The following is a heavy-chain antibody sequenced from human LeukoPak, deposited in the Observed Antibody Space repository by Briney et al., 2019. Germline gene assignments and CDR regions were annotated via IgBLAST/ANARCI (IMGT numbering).Heavy chain of an antibody. CDR1: GGSVNSVSFD. CDR3: ARITFVRGVITGIDY. D-gene: IGHD3-10*01. V-gene: IGHV4-61*01. Sequence: PSETLSLTCTVSGGSVNSVSFDWSWIRQPPGKGLEWIGYIYYSGSTNYHPSLKSRVTISIDTSEHQFSLTLNSVPAADAAVYYCARITFVRGVITGIDYWGQGTLVTVSS. CDR2: IYYSGST. J-gene: IGHJ4*02.